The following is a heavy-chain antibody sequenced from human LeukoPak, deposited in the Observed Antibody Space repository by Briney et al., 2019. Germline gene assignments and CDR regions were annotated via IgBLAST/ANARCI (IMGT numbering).Heavy chain of an antibody. J-gene: IGHJ3*02. CDR2: ISWNSGSI. V-gene: IGHV3-9*03. CDR3: AKDEYSSSSNAFDI. D-gene: IGHD6-6*01. Sequence: GGSARLSCAASGFTFDDYAMHWVRQAPGKGLEWVSGISWNSGSIGYADSVKGRFTISRDNAKNSLYLQMNSLRAEDMALYYCAKDEYSSSSNAFDIWGQGTMVTVSS. CDR1: GFTFDDYA.